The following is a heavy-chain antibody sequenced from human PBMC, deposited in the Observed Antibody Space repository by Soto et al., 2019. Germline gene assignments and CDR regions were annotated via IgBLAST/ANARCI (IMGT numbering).Heavy chain of an antibody. CDR1: GGSISSSSYY. Sequence: SETLSLTCTVSGGSISSSSYYWGWIRQPPGKGLEWIGSIYYSGSTYYNPSLKSRVTISVDTSKNQFSLKLSSVTAADTAVYYCARHQWFGELLHTDYYYYYGMDVWGQGTTVTVSS. V-gene: IGHV4-39*01. D-gene: IGHD3-10*01. CDR3: ARHQWFGELLHTDYYYYYGMDV. J-gene: IGHJ6*02. CDR2: IYYSGST.